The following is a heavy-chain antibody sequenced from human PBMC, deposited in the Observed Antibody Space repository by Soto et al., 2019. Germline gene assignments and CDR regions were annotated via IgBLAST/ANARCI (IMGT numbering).Heavy chain of an antibody. V-gene: IGHV1-3*01. Sequence: ASVKVSYKASGYTFTSYAMHWVRQAPGQRLEWMGWINAGNGNTKYSQKFQGRVAITRDTSASTAYMGLSSLRSEDTAVYYCARDTSNSPGGPIYASYGYYYYYGMDVWGQGTTVTVSS. CDR2: INAGNGNT. CDR3: ARDTSNSPGGPIYASYGYYYYYGMDV. J-gene: IGHJ6*02. D-gene: IGHD3-16*01. CDR1: GYTFTSYA.